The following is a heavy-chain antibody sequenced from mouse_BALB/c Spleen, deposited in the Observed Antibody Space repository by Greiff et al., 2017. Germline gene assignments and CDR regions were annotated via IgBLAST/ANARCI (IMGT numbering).Heavy chain of an antibody. J-gene: IGHJ3*01. V-gene: IGHV5-9-4*01. CDR2: ISSGGSYT. CDR1: GFTFSSYA. D-gene: IGHD4-1*01. CDR3: ASLGSNQPVAY. Sequence: EVKLMESGGGLVKPGGSLKLSCAASGFTFSSYAMSWVRQSPEKRLEWVAEISSGGSYTYYPDTVTGRFTISRDNAKNTLYLEMSSLRSEDTAMYYCASLGSNQPVAYWGQGTLVTVSA.